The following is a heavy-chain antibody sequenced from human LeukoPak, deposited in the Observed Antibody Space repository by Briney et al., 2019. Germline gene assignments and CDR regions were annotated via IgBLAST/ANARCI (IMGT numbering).Heavy chain of an antibody. D-gene: IGHD4-11*01. CDR1: RFTFSSYW. CDR3: ARDSRDYSTDY. J-gene: IGHJ4*02. V-gene: IGHV3-74*01. CDR2: INSDGSST. Sequence: PGGSLRLSCAVSRFTFSSYWMHWVRQAPGKGLVWVSRINSDGSSTSYADSVKGRFTISRDNAKNTLYLQMNSLRAEDTAVYYCARDSRDYSTDYWGQGTLVTVSS.